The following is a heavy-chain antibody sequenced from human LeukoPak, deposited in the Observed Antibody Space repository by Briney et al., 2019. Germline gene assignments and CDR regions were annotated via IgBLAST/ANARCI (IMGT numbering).Heavy chain of an antibody. Sequence: ESGGSLRLSCAAPGFTFSSYGMHWVRQAPGKGQGWVAFIRYDGSNKYYADCVKGRFTISRDNSKKTLYLHMYSLRAEDTAVYYCAKVEDYWGQGTLVTVSS. D-gene: IGHD3-3*01. J-gene: IGHJ4*02. CDR1: GFTFSSYG. V-gene: IGHV3-30*02. CDR2: IRYDGSNK. CDR3: AKVEDY.